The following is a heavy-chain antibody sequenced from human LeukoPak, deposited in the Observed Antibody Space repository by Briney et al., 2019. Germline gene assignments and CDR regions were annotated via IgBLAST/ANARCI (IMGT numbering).Heavy chain of an antibody. CDR1: GYTLTELS. CDR2: FDPEDGET. D-gene: IGHD5-24*01. Sequence: ASVKVSCKVSGYTLTELSMHWVRQAPGKGLEWMGGFDPEDGETIYAQKFQGRVTMTTDTSTSTAYMELRSLRSDDTAVYYCARLYLPATRFDYWGQGTLVTVSS. J-gene: IGHJ4*02. CDR3: ARLYLPATRFDY. V-gene: IGHV1-24*01.